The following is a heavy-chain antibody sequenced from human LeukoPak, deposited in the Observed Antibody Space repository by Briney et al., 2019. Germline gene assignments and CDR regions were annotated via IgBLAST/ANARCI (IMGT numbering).Heavy chain of an antibody. CDR2: FDPEDGET. CDR3: ARVQRVSGIGPPWTAFDI. J-gene: IGHJ3*02. CDR1: GYTFTSYG. Sequence: ASVKVSCKASGYTFTSYGISWVRQAPGQGLEWMGGFDPEDGETIYAQKFQGRVTVTEDTSTDTAYMELNSLRSDDTAVYYCARVQRVSGIGPPWTAFDIWGQGTMVTVSS. V-gene: IGHV1-24*01. D-gene: IGHD1-14*01.